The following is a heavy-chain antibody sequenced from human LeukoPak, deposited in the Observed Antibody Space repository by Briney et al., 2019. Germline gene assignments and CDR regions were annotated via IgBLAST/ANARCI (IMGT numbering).Heavy chain of an antibody. CDR1: GFTFDDYA. D-gene: IGHD6-19*01. CDR3: AKDLSPVAGINYFDY. CDR2: ISWNSGSI. Sequence: GGSLRLSCAASGFTFDDYAMHWVRQAPGKGLEWVSGISWNSGSIGYADSVKGRLTISRDNAKNSLYLQMNSLRAEDTALYYCAKDLSPVAGINYFDYWGQGTLVTVSS. V-gene: IGHV3-9*01. J-gene: IGHJ4*02.